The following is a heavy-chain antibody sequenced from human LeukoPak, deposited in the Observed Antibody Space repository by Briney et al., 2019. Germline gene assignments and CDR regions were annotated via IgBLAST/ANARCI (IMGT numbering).Heavy chain of an antibody. V-gene: IGHV4-34*01. CDR1: SGSFSGYY. CDR2: INHSGST. Sequence: TSETLSLTCAVYSGSFSGYYWSWIRQPPGKGLEWIGEINHSGSTNYNPSLKSRVTISVDTSKNQFSLKLSSVTAADTAVYYCARPYYFDYWGQGTLVTVSS. J-gene: IGHJ4*02. CDR3: ARPYYFDY.